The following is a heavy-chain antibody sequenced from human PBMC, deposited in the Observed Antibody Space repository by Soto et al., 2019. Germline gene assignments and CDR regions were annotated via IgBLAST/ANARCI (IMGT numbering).Heavy chain of an antibody. CDR3: AREGVILTGYYKINYFYY. CDR2: ISYDGSNK. Sequence: GGSLRLSCAASGFTFSSYAMHWVRQAPGKGLEWVAVISYDGSNKYYADSVKGRFTISRDNSKNTLYLQMNSLRAEDTAVYYCAREGVILTGYYKINYFYYWGQGSLVTVSS. J-gene: IGHJ4*02. D-gene: IGHD3-9*01. V-gene: IGHV3-30-3*01. CDR1: GFTFSSYA.